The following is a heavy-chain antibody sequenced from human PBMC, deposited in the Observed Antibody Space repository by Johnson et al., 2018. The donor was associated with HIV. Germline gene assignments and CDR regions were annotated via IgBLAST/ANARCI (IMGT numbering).Heavy chain of an antibody. CDR1: GFTVSSNY. CDR3: AREKQWLGAGGPSDAFDI. Sequence: VQLVESGGGLIQPGGSLRLSCAASGFTVSSNYMNWVRQAPGKGLEWVSRINSDGSSTSYADSVKGRFTISRDNAKNSLYLQMNSLRAEDTAVYYCAREKQWLGAGGPSDAFDIWGQGTMVTVSS. CDR2: INSDGSST. V-gene: IGHV3-74*01. D-gene: IGHD6-19*01. J-gene: IGHJ3*02.